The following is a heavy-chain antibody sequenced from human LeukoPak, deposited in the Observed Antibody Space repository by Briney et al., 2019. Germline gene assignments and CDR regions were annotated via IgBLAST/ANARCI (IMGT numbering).Heavy chain of an antibody. CDR2: MNPNSGNT. CDR3: ARGKPYYYGSGSYYGFDY. J-gene: IGHJ4*02. Sequence: ASVKVSCKASGYTFTSYDINWVRQATGQGLEWMGWMNPNSGNTGYVQKFQGRVTMTRNTSISTAYMELSSLRSEDTAVYYCARGKPYYYGSGSYYGFDYWGQGTLVTVSS. D-gene: IGHD3-10*01. CDR1: GYTFTSYD. V-gene: IGHV1-8*01.